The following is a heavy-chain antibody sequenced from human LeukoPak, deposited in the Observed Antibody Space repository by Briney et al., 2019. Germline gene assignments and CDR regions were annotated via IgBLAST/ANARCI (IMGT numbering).Heavy chain of an antibody. CDR1: GYTFTGYY. CDR2: INPNSGGT. Sequence: ASVKVSCKASGYTFTGYYMHWVRQAPGQGLEWMGWINPNSGGTNYAQKFQGRVTMTRDTSISTAYMELSRLRSDDTAVYYCARRLLWFGESIPPDYYGMDVWGQGTTVTVSS. D-gene: IGHD3-10*01. V-gene: IGHV1-2*02. CDR3: ARRLLWFGESIPPDYYGMDV. J-gene: IGHJ6*02.